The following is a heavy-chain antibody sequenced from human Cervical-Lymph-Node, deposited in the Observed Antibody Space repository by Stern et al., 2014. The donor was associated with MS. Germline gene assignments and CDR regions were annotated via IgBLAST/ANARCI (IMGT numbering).Heavy chain of an antibody. D-gene: IGHD4-17*01. V-gene: IGHV3-48*02. J-gene: IGHJ5*01. Sequence: EVQLVESGGGLVHPGGSLRLSCAASGFSFSSLGMNWVRQAPGKGLEWVSYISPTSRTIYYADSVKGRFTISRDNAKTSLYLHMNTLRDEDTAVYYCARDADDYDDDVYLGLFVSWGQGTLVAVSS. CDR1: GFSFSSLG. CDR2: ISPTSRTI. CDR3: ARDADDYDDDVYLGLFVS.